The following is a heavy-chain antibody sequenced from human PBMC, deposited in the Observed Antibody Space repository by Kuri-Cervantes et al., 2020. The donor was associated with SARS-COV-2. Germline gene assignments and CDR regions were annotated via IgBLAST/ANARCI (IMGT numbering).Heavy chain of an antibody. V-gene: IGHV3-7*01. Sequence: LSLTCAASGFTFNSYSMNWVRQAPGKGLEWVANIKQDGSEKYYVDSVKGRFTISRDNAKNSLYLQMNSLRAEDTAVYYCAREAFGYCSGGSCYSHYWGQGTLVTVSS. CDR1: GFTFNSYS. D-gene: IGHD2-15*01. CDR3: AREAFGYCSGGSCYSHY. CDR2: IKQDGSEK. J-gene: IGHJ4*02.